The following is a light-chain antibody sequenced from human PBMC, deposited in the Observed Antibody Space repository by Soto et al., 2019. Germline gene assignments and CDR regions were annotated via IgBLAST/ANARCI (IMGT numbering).Light chain of an antibody. CDR3: QQYGRSQT. V-gene: IGKV3-20*01. Sequence: EIVLTQSPGTLSLSPGERATLSCRASQSDSSSYLAWYQQKPGQAPRLLIYGASSRATGIPDRFSGSGSGTDFTLTISRLEPEDFVVYYCQQYGRSQTFGQGTKVEIK. J-gene: IGKJ1*01. CDR1: QSDSSSY. CDR2: GAS.